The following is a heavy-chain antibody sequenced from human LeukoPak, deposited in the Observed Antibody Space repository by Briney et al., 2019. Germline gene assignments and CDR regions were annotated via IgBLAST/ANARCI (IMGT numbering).Heavy chain of an antibody. V-gene: IGHV1-8*01. Sequence: ASVKVSFTSSGYTFTIYDINWVRQATGQGLEWMGWMNPNSGNTGYAQKFQGRVTMTRNTSISTAYMELSSLRSEDTAVYYCAGTAAASSDDWFDHWGQGTLVTVSS. CDR2: MNPNSGNT. CDR1: GYTFTIYD. D-gene: IGHD6-13*01. CDR3: AGTAAASSDDWFDH. J-gene: IGHJ5*02.